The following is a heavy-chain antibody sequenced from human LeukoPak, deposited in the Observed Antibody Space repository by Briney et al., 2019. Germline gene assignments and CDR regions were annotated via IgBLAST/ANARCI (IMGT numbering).Heavy chain of an antibody. Sequence: PSETLSLTCAVYGGSFSGYYWSWIRQPPGKGLEWIGEINHSGSTNYNPSLRSRGTISVDPSKTHFSLKLSSVPSADTAVYYCARVKITMVRGVIITGYYYYGMDVWGKGTTVTVSS. V-gene: IGHV4-34*01. J-gene: IGHJ6*04. CDR2: INHSGST. CDR3: ARVKITMVRGVIITGYYYYGMDV. CDR1: GGSFSGYY. D-gene: IGHD3-10*01.